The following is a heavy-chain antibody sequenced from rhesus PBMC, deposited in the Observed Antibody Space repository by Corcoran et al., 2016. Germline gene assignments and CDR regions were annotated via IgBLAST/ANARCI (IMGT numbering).Heavy chain of an antibody. D-gene: IGHD4-23*01. CDR1: GFSISTTGTG. CDR3: ARQYSNAYFEL. J-gene: IGHJ1*01. V-gene: IGHV2-95*01. CDR2: IYLNDSK. Sequence: QVTLKESGPALVKSTQTLTLTCTFSGFSISTTGTGVGWIRQPPGKALEWLATIYLNDSKYYTTSLKSSLTFSKDTSNTRVVLTMTNMDTVDTATYYGARQYSNAYFELWGQGALVTVSS.